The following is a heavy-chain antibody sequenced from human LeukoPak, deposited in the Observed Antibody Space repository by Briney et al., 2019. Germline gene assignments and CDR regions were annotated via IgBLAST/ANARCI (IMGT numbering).Heavy chain of an antibody. CDR1: GYSFTSYW. D-gene: IGHD6-19*01. J-gene: IGHJ5*02. CDR2: IYPGDSDT. CDR3: ARFAVAGTTYNWFDP. Sequence: GASLKISCKGSGYSFTSYWIGWVRQMPGKGLEWMGVIYPGDSDTRYSPSFQGQVTISADKSISTAYLQWSSLKASDTAMYYCARFAVAGTTYNWFDPWGQGTLVTVSS. V-gene: IGHV5-51*01.